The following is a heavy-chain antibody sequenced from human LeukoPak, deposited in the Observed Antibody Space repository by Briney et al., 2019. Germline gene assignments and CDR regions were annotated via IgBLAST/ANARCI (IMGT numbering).Heavy chain of an antibody. CDR3: AKDTYSCRAPTSFEP. Sequence: GGSLRLSCAASGFTFSSYAMSWVRPAPGKGLEWVSAISGSGGSTYYADSVKGRFTISRDNSKNTLYLQMNSLRAEDTAVYYCAKDTYSCRAPTSFEPWGQGTLVTVFS. D-gene: IGHD6-13*01. CDR2: ISGSGGST. CDR1: GFTFSSYA. V-gene: IGHV3-23*01. J-gene: IGHJ5*02.